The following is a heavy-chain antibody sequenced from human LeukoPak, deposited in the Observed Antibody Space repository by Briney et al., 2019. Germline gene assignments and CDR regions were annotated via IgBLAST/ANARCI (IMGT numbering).Heavy chain of an antibody. D-gene: IGHD5-24*01. CDR3: GSSSEMATGADDDYGIDV. V-gene: IGHV1-69*02. CDR2: IIPILGIA. CDR1: LGTFSRYT. J-gene: IGHJ6*02. Sequence: SVKVSYKPSLGTFSRYTLRWVRQPPGQELEWMGRIIPILGIANHPHKLQGRVTNTTDQSTSTAYMELSSLRSENTAVYYCGSSSEMATGADDDYGIDVWGQGTTVTVSS.